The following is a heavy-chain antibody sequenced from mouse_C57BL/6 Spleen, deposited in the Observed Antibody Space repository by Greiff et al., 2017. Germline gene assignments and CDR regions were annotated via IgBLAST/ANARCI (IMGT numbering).Heavy chain of an antibody. CDR1: GFTFTDYY. CDR3: AGCYDGYYVDY. D-gene: IGHD2-3*01. V-gene: IGHV7-3*01. Sequence: EVHLVESGGGLVQPGGSLSLSCAASGFTFTDYYMSWVRQPPGKALEWLGFIRNKANGYTTAYLASLKGRFTISRDNSQSILYLQMNALRAEDSAAYYCAGCYDGYYVDYWGQGTTRTVSS. J-gene: IGHJ2*01. CDR2: IRNKANGYTT.